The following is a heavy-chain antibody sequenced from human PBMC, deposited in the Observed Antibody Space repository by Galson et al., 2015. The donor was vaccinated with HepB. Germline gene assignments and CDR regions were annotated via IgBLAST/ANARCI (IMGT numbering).Heavy chain of an antibody. V-gene: IGHV3-48*01. CDR3: ARPPAPITIFGKPYQFGY. Sequence: SLRLSCAASGFTFSTYSMNWVRQAPGKGLEWVSYISGSGNTIFYADSVKGRFAISRDNANNTLYLHMNSLRAEDTAVYYCARPPAPITIFGKPYQFGYWGQGSLVTVSS. CDR1: GFTFSTYS. J-gene: IGHJ4*02. CDR2: ISGSGNTI. D-gene: IGHD3-3*01.